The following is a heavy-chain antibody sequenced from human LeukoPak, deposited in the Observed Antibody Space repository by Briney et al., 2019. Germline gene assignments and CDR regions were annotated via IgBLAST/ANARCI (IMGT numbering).Heavy chain of an antibody. CDR1: GDSISSSSYY. CDR3: ATQNQPGRPNFDN. V-gene: IGHV4-39*01. CDR2: IYHTGRT. D-gene: IGHD2/OR15-2a*01. J-gene: IGHJ4*02. Sequence: PSETLSLTCTVSGDSISSSSYYWDWIRQPPGKGLEWIGAIYHTGRTYYNPSLRGRVTISGDTSKNQFSLNLNFLTAADTAVYYCATQNQPGRPNFDNWGQGTLVTVSS.